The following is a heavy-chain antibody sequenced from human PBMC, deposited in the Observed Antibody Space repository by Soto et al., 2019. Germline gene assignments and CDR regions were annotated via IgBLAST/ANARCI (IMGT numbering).Heavy chain of an antibody. D-gene: IGHD3-16*02. CDR1: GFTFSNAW. V-gene: IGHV3-15*01. Sequence: GGSLRLSCAASGFTFSNAWMSWVRQAPGKGLEWVGRIKSKTDGGTTDYAASVKGRFTISRDDSKNTLYLQMNSLKTEDTAVYYCTTTYYDYVWGSYRPYYFDYWGQGTLVTVSS. CDR2: IKSKTDGGTT. J-gene: IGHJ4*02. CDR3: TTTYYDYVWGSYRPYYFDY.